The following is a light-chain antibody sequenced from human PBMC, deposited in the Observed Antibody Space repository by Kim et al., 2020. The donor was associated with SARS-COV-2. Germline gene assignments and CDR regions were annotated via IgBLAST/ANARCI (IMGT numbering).Light chain of an antibody. CDR3: SSFTSSTTNV. CDR2: DVS. V-gene: IGLV2-14*03. CDR1: SSDVGAYNY. J-gene: IGLJ1*01. Sequence: QSALTQPASVSGSPGQSITISCTGTSSDVGAYNYVSWYQQHPGKAPKLMISDVSTRPSGVSNRFSGSKSGNTASLIISGLQAEDEADYYCSSFTSSTTNVFGTGTKVTVL.